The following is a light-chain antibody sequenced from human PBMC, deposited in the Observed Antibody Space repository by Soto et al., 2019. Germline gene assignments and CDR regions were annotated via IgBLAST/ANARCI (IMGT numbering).Light chain of an antibody. CDR3: QQYGSSPRT. CDR1: QSVSSNS. CDR2: GAY. Sequence: IVLTQSPGTLSLSPGERATLSCRASQSVSSNSLARYQQRPGQAPRHLIYGAYNRATAVPDRFSGSGSGTDFTLTISRLEPDDFAVYYCQQYGSSPRTFGQGTKVDIK. J-gene: IGKJ1*01. V-gene: IGKV3-20*01.